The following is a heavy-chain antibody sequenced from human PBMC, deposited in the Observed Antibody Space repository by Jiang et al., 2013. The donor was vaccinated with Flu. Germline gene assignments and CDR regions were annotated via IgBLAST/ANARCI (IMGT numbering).Heavy chain of an antibody. CDR3: AKDDGWCLDATCYRKDY. CDR2: IIGSGGNT. V-gene: IGHV3-23*01. CDR1: GFTFENFA. D-gene: IGHD2-2*02. Sequence: VQLLESGGGLVQPGGSLRLSCAASGFTFENFAMSWVRQAPGKGLEWVSTIIGSGGNTFYADSVKGRFIVSRDNSKNTLFLQMSSLRADDTAVYFCAKDDGWCLDATCYRKDYWGQGTPVTVSS. J-gene: IGHJ4*02.